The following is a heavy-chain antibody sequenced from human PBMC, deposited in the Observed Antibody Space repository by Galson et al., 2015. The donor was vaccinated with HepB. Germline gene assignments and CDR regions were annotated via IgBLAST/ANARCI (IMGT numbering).Heavy chain of an antibody. D-gene: IGHD3-3*01. CDR1: GFTFSSYS. J-gene: IGHJ6*03. V-gene: IGHV3-21*01. Sequence: SLRLSCAASGFTFSSYSMNWVRQAPGKGLEWVSSISSSSGYIYYADSVKGRFTISRDNAKNSLYLQMNSLRAEDTAVYYCARDSYYDFWSVYQSYYYYDMDVWGKGTTVTVSS. CDR3: ARDSYYDFWSVYQSYYYYDMDV. CDR2: ISSSSGYI.